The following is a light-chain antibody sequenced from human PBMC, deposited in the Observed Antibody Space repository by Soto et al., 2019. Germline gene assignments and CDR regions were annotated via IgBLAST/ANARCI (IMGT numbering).Light chain of an antibody. V-gene: IGKV1-39*01. J-gene: IGKJ1*01. CDR2: AAS. CDR1: QTISRW. Sequence: DIQLTQTPSTLSASLGDQATITCRASQTISRWLAWYQQKRETPPQLLIDAASSLQSGVPSRFSGSGARTYFTLIISSLPAEYFATYYHQHSCSPRTFGQGTKVDIK. CDR3: QHSCSPRT.